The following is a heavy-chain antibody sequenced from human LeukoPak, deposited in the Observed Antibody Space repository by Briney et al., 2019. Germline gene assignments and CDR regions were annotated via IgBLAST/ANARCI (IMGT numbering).Heavy chain of an antibody. CDR1: GYTFTSYY. D-gene: IGHD3-16*01. CDR3: ARDLGTRMGVPRWLHEGCNWFDP. CDR2: INPSGGST. V-gene: IGHV1-46*01. J-gene: IGHJ5*02. Sequence: GASVKVSCKASGYTFTSYYMHWVRQAPGQGLEWMGIINPSGGSTSYAQKFQGRVTMTRDTSTSTVYMELSSLRSEDTAVYYCARDLGTRMGVPRWLHEGCNWFDPWGQGTLVTVSS.